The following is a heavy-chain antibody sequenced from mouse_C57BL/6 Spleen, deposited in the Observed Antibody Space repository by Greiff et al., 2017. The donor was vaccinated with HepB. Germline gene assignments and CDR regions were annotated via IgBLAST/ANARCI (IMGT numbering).Heavy chain of an antibody. CDR2: SRNKANDYTT. CDR3: ARDAPYYYGRSMDY. CDR1: GFTFSDFY. D-gene: IGHD1-1*01. Sequence: EVKLMESGGGLVQSGRSLRLSCATSGFTFSDFYMEWVRQAPGKGLEWIAASRNKANDYTTEYSASVKGRFIVSRDTSQSILYLQMNALRAEDTAIYYCARDAPYYYGRSMDYWGQGTSVTVSS. V-gene: IGHV7-1*01. J-gene: IGHJ4*01.